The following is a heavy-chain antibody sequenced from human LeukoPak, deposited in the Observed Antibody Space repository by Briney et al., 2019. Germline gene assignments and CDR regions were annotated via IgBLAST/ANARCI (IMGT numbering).Heavy chain of an antibody. CDR2: ISGSGGST. V-gene: IGHV3-23*01. J-gene: IGHJ4*02. D-gene: IGHD5-18*01. CDR3: AIASPWRGGYSYGPIDY. CDR1: GFTFSSYA. Sequence: GGSLRLSCAASGFTFSSYAKSWVRQAPGKGLEWVSAISGSGGSTYYADSVKGRFTISRDNSKNTLYLQMNSLRAEDTAVYYCAIASPWRGGYSYGPIDYWGQGTLVTVSS.